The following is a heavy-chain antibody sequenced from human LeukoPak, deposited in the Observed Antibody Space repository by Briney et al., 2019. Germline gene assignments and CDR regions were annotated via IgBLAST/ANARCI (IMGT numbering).Heavy chain of an antibody. V-gene: IGHV4-59*01. Sequence: PSETLSLTCTVSGGSISSYYWSWIRQPPGKGLEWIGYIYYSGSTNYNPSLKSRVTISVDTSKNQFSLKLSSVTAADTAVYYCAKLFYDSSGYSPSDAFDIWGQGTMVTVSS. CDR3: AKLFYDSSGYSPSDAFDI. CDR2: IYYSGST. CDR1: GGSISSYY. J-gene: IGHJ3*02. D-gene: IGHD3-22*01.